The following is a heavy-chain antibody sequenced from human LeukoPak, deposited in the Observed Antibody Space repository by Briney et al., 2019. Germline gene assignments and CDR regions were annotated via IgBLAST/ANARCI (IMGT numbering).Heavy chain of an antibody. CDR1: GGAISDYY. V-gene: IGHV4-59*01. CDR2: ISSTGST. Sequence: SETLSLTCTVSGGAISDYYWSWIRQPPGKGLEWIGYISSTGSTNRNPSLKSRVTLSSDTSKNQFSLKLSSVTAADTAVYYCAKGLYYYDSSGYSYYFDYWGQGTLVTVSS. D-gene: IGHD3-22*01. J-gene: IGHJ4*02. CDR3: AKGLYYYDSSGYSYYFDY.